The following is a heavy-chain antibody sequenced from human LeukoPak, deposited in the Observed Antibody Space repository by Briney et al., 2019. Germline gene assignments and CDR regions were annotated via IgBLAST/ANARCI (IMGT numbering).Heavy chain of an antibody. J-gene: IGHJ3*02. D-gene: IGHD2-2*01. Sequence: GASVKVSCMASGYTFTIYGISWVRQAPGQGLEWMGWISTHNGNTNYAQTLQGRVTMTTDTSTSTAYMELRSLRSDDTAVYYCERDWENIGYCSSTSCPSNAFDIWGQGTMVTVSS. CDR1: GYTFTIYG. CDR3: ERDWENIGYCSSTSCPSNAFDI. CDR2: ISTHNGNT. V-gene: IGHV1-18*04.